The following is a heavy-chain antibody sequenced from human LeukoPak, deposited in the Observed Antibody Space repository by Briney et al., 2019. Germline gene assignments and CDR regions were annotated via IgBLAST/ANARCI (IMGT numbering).Heavy chain of an antibody. CDR2: IRSSGSTI. J-gene: IGHJ5*02. Sequence: PGGSLSLSCAASGFTCSNYEMNWLRQAPGKGLEWVSHIRSSGSTIYYAYSGKGRFTISRDNSNNSLYLQTTRLRAADTAVYYCAREGVTAPGASWGQGTLVPASS. D-gene: IGHD2-21*02. CDR1: GFTCSNYE. V-gene: IGHV3-48*03. CDR3: AREGVTAPGAS.